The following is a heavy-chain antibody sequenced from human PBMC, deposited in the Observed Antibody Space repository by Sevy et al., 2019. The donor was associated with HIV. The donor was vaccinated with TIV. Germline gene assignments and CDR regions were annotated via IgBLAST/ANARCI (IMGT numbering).Heavy chain of an antibody. J-gene: IGHJ6*02. V-gene: IGHV3-30*02. D-gene: IGHD2-2*01. CDR1: GFTFSSYG. Sequence: GESLKISCAASGFTFSSYGMHWVRQAPGKGLEWVAFIRYDGSNKYYADSVKGRFTISRDNSKNTLYLQMNSLKAEDTAVYYCAKEDSYCSSTSCYYYYYYYGMDVWGQGTTVTVSS. CDR3: AKEDSYCSSTSCYYYYYYYGMDV. CDR2: IRYDGSNK.